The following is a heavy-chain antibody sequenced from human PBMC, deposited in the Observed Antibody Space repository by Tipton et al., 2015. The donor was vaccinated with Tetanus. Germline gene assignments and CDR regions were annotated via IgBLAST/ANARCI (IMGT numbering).Heavy chain of an antibody. V-gene: IGHV3-21*01. D-gene: IGHD2-8*02. CDR2: ISSTSSYI. CDR1: GFTFSSYW. Sequence: SLRLSCAASGFTFSSYWMHWVRQAPGKGLEWLSSISSTSSYIYYTDSVKGRFTISRDNARSSLSLQMNGLRVEDTAIYYCATGRTLDYWGQGALVTVSS. CDR3: ATGRTLDY. J-gene: IGHJ4*02.